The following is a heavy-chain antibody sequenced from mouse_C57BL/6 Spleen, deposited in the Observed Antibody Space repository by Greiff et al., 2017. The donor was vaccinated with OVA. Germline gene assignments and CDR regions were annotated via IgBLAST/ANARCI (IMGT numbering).Heavy chain of an antibody. CDR1: GYAFTNYL. V-gene: IGHV1-54*01. J-gene: IGHJ2*01. CDR2: SNPGSGGT. CDR3: ARDTLDY. Sequence: QLQQSGAELVRPGTSVKVSCKASGYAFTNYLIEWVKQRPGQGLEWIGVSNPGSGGTNYNEKFKGKATLTADKSSSTAYMQLSSLTSEDSAVYFCARDTLDYWGQGTTLTVSS.